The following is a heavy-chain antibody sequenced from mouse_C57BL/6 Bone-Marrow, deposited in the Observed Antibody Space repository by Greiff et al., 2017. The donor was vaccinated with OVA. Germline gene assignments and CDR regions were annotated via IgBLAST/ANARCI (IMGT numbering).Heavy chain of an antibody. V-gene: IGHV1-12*01. CDR2: IYPGNGDT. CDR3: ASLIYDGYYFDY. D-gene: IGHD2-3*01. CDR1: GYTLTSYN. J-gene: IGHJ2*01. Sequence: QVQLQQSGAELVRPGASVKMSCKASGYTLTSYNMHWVKQTPRQGLEWIGAIYPGNGDTSYNQKFKGKATLTVDKSSSTAYMQLSSLTSEDSAVYYCASLIYDGYYFDYWGQGTTLTVSS.